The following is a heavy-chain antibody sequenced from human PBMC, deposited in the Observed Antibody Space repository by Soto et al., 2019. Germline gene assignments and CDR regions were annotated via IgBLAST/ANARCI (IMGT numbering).Heavy chain of an antibody. D-gene: IGHD2-15*01. J-gene: IGHJ4*02. V-gene: IGHV3-23*01. CDR1: GFTISDSA. CDR3: AKEVYDCRGGSCWRSVDY. Sequence: EVQLLESGGGLVQPGGSLRLSCAASGFTISDSAMNWVRQAPGKGREWVSGIRGSGTTTYYADSVKGRFTTSRDNSKSTLYLQMNSVTVEDTAVYYCAKEVYDCRGGSCWRSVDYWGQGTLVTVSS. CDR2: IRGSGTTT.